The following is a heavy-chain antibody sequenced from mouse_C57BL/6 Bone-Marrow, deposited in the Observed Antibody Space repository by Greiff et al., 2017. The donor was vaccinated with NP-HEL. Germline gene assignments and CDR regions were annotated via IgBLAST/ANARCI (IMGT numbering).Heavy chain of an antibody. V-gene: IGHV1-7*01. Sequence: VQGVESGAELAKPGASVKLSCKASGYTFTSYWMHWVKQRPGQGLEWIGYINPSSGYTKYNQKFKDKATLTADKSSSTAYMQLSSLKYEDSAVYYCARSLYYGSLHWYFDVWGTGTTVTVSS. CDR3: ARSLYYGSLHWYFDV. J-gene: IGHJ1*03. CDR2: INPSSGYT. D-gene: IGHD1-1*01. CDR1: GYTFTSYW.